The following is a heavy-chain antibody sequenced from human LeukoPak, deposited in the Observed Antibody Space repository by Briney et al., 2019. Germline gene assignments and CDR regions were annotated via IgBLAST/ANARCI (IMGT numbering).Heavy chain of an antibody. Sequence: SETLSLTCAVSGGSISSGDYYWSWIRQPAGKGLEWIGRIYTSGSTNYNPSLKSRVTISVDTSKNQFSLKLSSVTAADTAVYYRVRGPYKYDSSGNFDYWGQGTLVTVSS. D-gene: IGHD3-22*01. CDR2: IYTSGST. J-gene: IGHJ4*02. CDR1: GGSISSGDYY. V-gene: IGHV4-61*02. CDR3: VRGPYKYDSSGNFDY.